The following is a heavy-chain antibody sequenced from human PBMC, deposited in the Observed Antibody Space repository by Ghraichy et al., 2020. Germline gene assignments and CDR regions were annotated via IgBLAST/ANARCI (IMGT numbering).Heavy chain of an antibody. D-gene: IGHD3-3*01. CDR2: ISSSSSTI. J-gene: IGHJ3*02. V-gene: IGHV3-48*02. Sequence: GGSLRLSCSVSGFTFSSYSMNWVRQAPGKGLEWVSYISSSSSTIYYADSVKGRFTISRDSAKNSLYLQMNSLRDEDTAVYYCASTHGLRFPAFDIWGQGTMVSVSS. CDR1: GFTFSSYS. CDR3: ASTHGLRFPAFDI.